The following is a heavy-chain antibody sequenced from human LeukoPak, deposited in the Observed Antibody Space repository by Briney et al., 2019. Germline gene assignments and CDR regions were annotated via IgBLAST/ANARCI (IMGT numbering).Heavy chain of an antibody. J-gene: IGHJ6*03. CDR2: MNPKSGNT. D-gene: IGHD3-3*01. CDR3: GRATTIFDYYYMDV. CDR1: GDTFTTYD. V-gene: IGHV1-8*01. Sequence: ASVKVSCKAPGDTFTTYDINWVRQAPGQGLEWMGWMNPKSGNTVYAQKFQGRVIMTRDTSKSTAYMELSSLRSEDTAVYYCGRATTIFDYYYMDVWGKGSTVTVSS.